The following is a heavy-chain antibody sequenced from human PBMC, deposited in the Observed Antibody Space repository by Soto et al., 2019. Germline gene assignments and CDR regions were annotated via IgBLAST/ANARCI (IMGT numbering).Heavy chain of an antibody. CDR2: LIPIFGTE. J-gene: IGHJ6*02. Sequence: QVQLVQSGAEVKKPGSSVKVSCKVSGGTFSSHSINWARQAPGQGPEWMGGLIPIFGTENYAQKFQGRVTITADESTSTAYMELSSLTSEDTALYYCSTSVYCSTTRCYYYYGLDVWGQGTTVIVSS. V-gene: IGHV1-69*01. D-gene: IGHD2-2*01. CDR3: STSVYCSTTRCYYYYGLDV. CDR1: GGTFSSHS.